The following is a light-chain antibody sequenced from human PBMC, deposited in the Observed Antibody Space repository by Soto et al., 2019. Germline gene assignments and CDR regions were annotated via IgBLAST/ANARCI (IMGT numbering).Light chain of an antibody. CDR3: SYYAGSNTFEV. J-gene: IGLJ2*01. Sequence: QSVLTQPPSASGSPGQSVTISCTGTSSDVGAYDYVSWYQRHPGKAPKIMIFKVTKRPSGVPDRFSGSKSGNTASLPVSGRQDEDEADYYCSYYAGSNTFEVFGGGTKVTVL. CDR1: SSDVGAYDY. CDR2: KVT. V-gene: IGLV2-8*01.